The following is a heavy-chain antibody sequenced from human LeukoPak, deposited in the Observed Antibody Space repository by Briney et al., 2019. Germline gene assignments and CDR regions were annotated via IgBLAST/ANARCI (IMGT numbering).Heavy chain of an antibody. J-gene: IGHJ4*02. V-gene: IGHV3-74*01. CDR1: GFTFSNYW. D-gene: IGHD6-19*01. Sequence: PGGSLRLSCAASGFTFSNYWMHWVRQAPGKGLVWVAHIKSDGSSTSYADFVMGRFTISRDNAKNTLYLQVNSLRAEDTAVYYCVSGYSSGWYVGGIDYWGQGTLVTVSS. CDR2: IKSDGSST. CDR3: VSGYSSGWYVGGIDY.